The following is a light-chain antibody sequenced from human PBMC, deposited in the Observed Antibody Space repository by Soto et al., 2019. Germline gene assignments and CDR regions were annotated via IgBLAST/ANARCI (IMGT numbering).Light chain of an antibody. CDR2: DAS. CDR1: QSIDDY. Sequence: EIVLTQSPATLSLSPGQRATLSCRASQSIDDYLAWYQQKPGQAPRLLIYDASKRATGLPARFSGSGSGTDSTLTISSLEPGDFALYYCQQRTNGPLTFGGGAKVEMK. J-gene: IGKJ4*01. V-gene: IGKV3-11*01. CDR3: QQRTNGPLT.